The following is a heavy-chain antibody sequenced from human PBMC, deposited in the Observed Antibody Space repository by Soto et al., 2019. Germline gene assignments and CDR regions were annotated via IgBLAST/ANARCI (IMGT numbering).Heavy chain of an antibody. V-gene: IGHV1-18*01. Sequence: QVQLVQSGAEVKKPGASVKVSCKASGYTFTSYGISWVRQAPGQGLEWRGWISAYNGNTNYAQKLQGRVTMTTDTSTSTAYMELRSLRSDDTAVYYCARSPSTYYDFWSGYYTDYYYGMDVWGQGTTVTVSS. CDR2: ISAYNGNT. CDR1: GYTFTSYG. J-gene: IGHJ6*02. D-gene: IGHD3-3*01. CDR3: ARSPSTYYDFWSGYYTDYYYGMDV.